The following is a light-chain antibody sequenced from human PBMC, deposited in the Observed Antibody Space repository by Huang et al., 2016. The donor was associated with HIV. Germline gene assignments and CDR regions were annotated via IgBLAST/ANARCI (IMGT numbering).Light chain of an antibody. CDR1: QSLLYSSGYNY. CDR3: MQALQTPGT. V-gene: IGKV2-28*01. Sequence: DIVMTQSPLSLPVPPGEPASISCRSSQSLLYSSGYNYLDWYVQKPGQSPQLLIYLGSNRASGVPDRFSGRGSGTDFTLKISRVEAEDVGVYYCMQALQTPGTFGGGTKVEIK. CDR2: LGS. J-gene: IGKJ4*01.